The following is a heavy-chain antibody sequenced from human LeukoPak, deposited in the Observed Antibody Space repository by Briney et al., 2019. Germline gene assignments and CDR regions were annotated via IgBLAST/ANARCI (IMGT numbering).Heavy chain of an antibody. Sequence: SETLSLTCAVYGGSFSGYYWSWIGQPPGKGLEWIGEINHSGSTNYNPSLKSRVTISVDTSKNQFSLKLSSVTAADTAVYYCARVLPYCTNGVCRRDYYYYYMDVWSKGTTVTVSS. CDR3: ARVLPYCTNGVCRRDYYYYYMDV. CDR2: INHSGST. CDR1: GGSFSGYY. D-gene: IGHD2-8*01. J-gene: IGHJ6*03. V-gene: IGHV4-34*01.